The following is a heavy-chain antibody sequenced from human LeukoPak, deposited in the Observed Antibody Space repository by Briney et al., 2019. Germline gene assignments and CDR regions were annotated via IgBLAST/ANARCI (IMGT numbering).Heavy chain of an antibody. CDR2: SYYSGST. Sequence: SETLSLTCSVSGGSISSYYWSWIRQPPGKGLEGIGYSYYSGSTNYNPSLKSRVTISVDTSKNQFSLKLSSVTAADTAVYYCARDNWNYGSSMDVWGQGTTVTVSS. D-gene: IGHD1-7*01. J-gene: IGHJ6*02. CDR3: ARDNWNYGSSMDV. CDR1: GGSISSYY. V-gene: IGHV4-59*01.